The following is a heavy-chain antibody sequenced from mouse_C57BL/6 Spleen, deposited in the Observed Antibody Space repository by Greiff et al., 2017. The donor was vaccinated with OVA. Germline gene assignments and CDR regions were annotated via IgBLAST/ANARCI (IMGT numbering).Heavy chain of an antibody. CDR3: ARHAYDGGDYYAMDY. CDR2: ISSGGSYT. CDR1: GFTFSSYG. D-gene: IGHD2-3*01. J-gene: IGHJ4*01. V-gene: IGHV5-6*01. Sequence: EVKLQESGGDLVKPGGSLKLSCAASGFTFSSYGMSWVRQTPDKRLEWVATISSGGSYTYYPDSVKGRFTISRDNAKNTLYLQMSSLKSEDTAMYYCARHAYDGGDYYAMDYWGQGTSVTVSS.